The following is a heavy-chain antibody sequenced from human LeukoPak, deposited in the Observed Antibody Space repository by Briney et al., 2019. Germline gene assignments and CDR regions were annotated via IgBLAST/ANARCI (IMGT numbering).Heavy chain of an antibody. CDR3: AKGGGYEAQYYYYYLDV. J-gene: IGHJ6*03. Sequence: SGGSLRLSCAASGFTFSSYGMHWVRQAPGKGLEWVAFIRYDGSNKYYADSVKGRFTISRDNSKNTLYLQMKSLRAEGTAVYYCAKGGGYEAQYYYYYLDVWGKGTTVTISS. CDR2: IRYDGSNK. V-gene: IGHV3-30*02. D-gene: IGHD5-12*01. CDR1: GFTFSSYG.